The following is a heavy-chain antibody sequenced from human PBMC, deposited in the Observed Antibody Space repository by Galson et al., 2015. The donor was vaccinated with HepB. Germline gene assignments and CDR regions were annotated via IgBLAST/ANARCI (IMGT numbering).Heavy chain of an antibody. CDR2: ISGSGGST. V-gene: IGHV3-23*01. J-gene: IGHJ6*02. Sequence: SLRLSCAASGFTFSSYAMSWVRQAPGKGLEWVSAISGSGGSTYYADSVKGRCTISRDNSKNTLYLQMNSLRAEDTAVYYCAYSERRTYYGMDVWGQGTTVTVSS. CDR1: GFTFSSYA. CDR3: AYSERRTYYGMDV. D-gene: IGHD2-15*01.